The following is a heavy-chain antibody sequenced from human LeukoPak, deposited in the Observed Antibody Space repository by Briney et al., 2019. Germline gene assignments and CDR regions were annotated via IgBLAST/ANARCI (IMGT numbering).Heavy chain of an antibody. Sequence: SETLSLTCAVYGGSFSGYYWSWIRQPPGKGLEWIGEINHSGSTNYNPSLKSRVTISVDTSKNQFSLKLSSVTAADTAVYYCARGFQAGATRGAEYFQHWGQGTLVTVSS. CDR3: ARGFQAGATRGAEYFQH. CDR1: GGSFSGYY. D-gene: IGHD1-26*01. V-gene: IGHV4-34*01. J-gene: IGHJ1*01. CDR2: INHSGST.